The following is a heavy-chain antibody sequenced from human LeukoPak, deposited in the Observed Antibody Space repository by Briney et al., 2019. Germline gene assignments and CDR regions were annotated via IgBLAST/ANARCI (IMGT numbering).Heavy chain of an antibody. V-gene: IGHV3-33*01. CDR1: GFTFSSYG. J-gene: IGHJ6*04. CDR2: IWYDGSNK. D-gene: IGHD3-10*01. Sequence: GGSLRLSCAASGFTFSSYGMHWVRQAPGKGLEWVAVIWYDGSNKYYADSVKGRFTISRDNSKNTLYLQMNSLRAEDTAVYYCARDLITMVRGVIKGRDRNYYYGMDVWGKATTVTVS. CDR3: ARDLITMVRGVIKGRDRNYYYGMDV.